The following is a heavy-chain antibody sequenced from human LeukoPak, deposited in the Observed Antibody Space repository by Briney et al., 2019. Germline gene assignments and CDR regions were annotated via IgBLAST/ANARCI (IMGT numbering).Heavy chain of an antibody. D-gene: IGHD3-16*01. J-gene: IGHJ4*02. Sequence: SETLSLTCAVYGGSFSGYYWSWIRQPPGKGLEWIGEINHSGSTNYNPSLKSRVTISVDTSKNQFSLKLSSVTAADTAVYYCARRSPLIASDYWGQGTLVTVSS. CDR2: INHSGST. CDR3: ARRSPLIASDY. V-gene: IGHV4-34*01. CDR1: GGSFSGYY.